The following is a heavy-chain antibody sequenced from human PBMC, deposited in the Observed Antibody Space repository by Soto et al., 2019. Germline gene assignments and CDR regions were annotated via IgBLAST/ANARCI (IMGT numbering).Heavy chain of an antibody. CDR1: EFSVSTNY. V-gene: IGHV3-66*01. CDR3: VRAKAGVTQWLVEYGLDV. J-gene: IGHJ6*02. Sequence: EGHLVVSGGGLVQPGGSLRLSCAASEFSVSTNYMSWVRQAPGKGLESVSVIFSDGNTYYADFVKGRFTISRDNSKNTLYLQMDSLRVEDTAVYYCVRAKAGVTQWLVEYGLDVWGQGTTVTVSS. CDR2: IFSDGNT. D-gene: IGHD6-19*01.